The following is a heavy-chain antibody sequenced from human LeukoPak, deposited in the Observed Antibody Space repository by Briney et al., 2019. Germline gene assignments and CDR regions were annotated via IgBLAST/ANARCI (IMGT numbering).Heavy chain of an antibody. V-gene: IGHV3-30*03. CDR1: GFTFTSYA. CDR3: ASPPYYYGSGISDWFDP. Sequence: LRLSCEASGFTFTSYAMNWVRQAPGKGLEWVAVISYDGSSKYYADSVKGRFTISRDNSKNTLYLQMNSLRAEDTAVYYCASPPYYYGSGISDWFDPWGQGTLVTVSS. J-gene: IGHJ5*02. D-gene: IGHD3-10*01. CDR2: ISYDGSSK.